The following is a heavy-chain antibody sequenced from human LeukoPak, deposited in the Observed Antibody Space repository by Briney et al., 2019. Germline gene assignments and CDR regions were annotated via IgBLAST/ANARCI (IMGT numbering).Heavy chain of an antibody. D-gene: IGHD5-12*01. CDR3: ARSGYDLVFDY. Sequence: PGGSLRLSCAASGFTFSSYEMNWVRQAPGKGLEWVSYISSSGSTIYYADSVKGRFTISRDNAKNSLYLQMSSLRAEDTAVYYCARSGYDLVFDYWGQGTLVTVSS. J-gene: IGHJ4*02. CDR1: GFTFSSYE. CDR2: ISSSGSTI. V-gene: IGHV3-48*03.